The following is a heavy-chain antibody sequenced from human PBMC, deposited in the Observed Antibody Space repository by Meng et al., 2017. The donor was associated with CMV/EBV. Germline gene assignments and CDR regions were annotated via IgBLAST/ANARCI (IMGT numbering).Heavy chain of an antibody. CDR3: ASDRGFGDLDS. V-gene: IGHV3-30-3*01. D-gene: IGHD3-10*01. CDR1: GFTFSSYA. J-gene: IGHJ4*02. Sequence: GESLKISFAASGFTFSSYAIQWVRQAPGTGLEWEAVISYDGSNKYYADSVKGRFTISSDNSKNTLYLKMNSLRAEDTAVYYCASDRGFGDLDSWGQGTLVTVSS. CDR2: ISYDGSNK.